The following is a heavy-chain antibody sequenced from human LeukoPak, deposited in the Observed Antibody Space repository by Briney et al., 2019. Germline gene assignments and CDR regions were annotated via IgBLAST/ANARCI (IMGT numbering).Heavy chain of an antibody. J-gene: IGHJ4*02. Sequence: GASVKVSCKASGYTFTSYDINWVRQATGQGLEWMGWMNPNSGNTGYAQKFQGRVTITTDESTSTAYMELSSLRSEDTAVYYCARADGRTTVTYFDYWGQGTLVTVSS. CDR3: ARADGRTTVTYFDY. V-gene: IGHV1-8*01. CDR2: MNPNSGNT. CDR1: GYTFTSYD. D-gene: IGHD4-11*01.